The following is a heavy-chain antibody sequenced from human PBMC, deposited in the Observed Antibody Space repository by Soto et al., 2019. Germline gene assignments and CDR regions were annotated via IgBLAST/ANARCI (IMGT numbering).Heavy chain of an antibody. CDR1: GGSISSYY. D-gene: IGHD3-22*01. J-gene: IGHJ4*02. CDR3: ARGIYDSSGYYTRVFDH. V-gene: IGHV4-59*01. CDR2: VHYTGST. Sequence: SETLSLTCTVSGGSISSYYWSWIRQPPGKGLEWIGYVHYTGSTNYNSPLKSRVTISVDTSKNQFSLKLSSVTAADTAVYYCARGIYDSSGYYTRVFDHWGPGPLVTVSS.